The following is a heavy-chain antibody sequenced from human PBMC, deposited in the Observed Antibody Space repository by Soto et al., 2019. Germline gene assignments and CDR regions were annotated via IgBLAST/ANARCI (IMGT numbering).Heavy chain of an antibody. CDR2: ISYDGSNK. D-gene: IGHD6-6*01. CDR3: AKLPGAALHYYFDY. V-gene: IGHV3-30*18. J-gene: IGHJ4*02. Sequence: GGSLRLSCAASGFTFSSYGMHWVRQAPGKGLEWVAVISYDGSNKYYADSVKGRFTISRDNSKNTLYLQMNSLRAEDTAVYYCAKLPGAALHYYFDYWGQGTLVTVSS. CDR1: GFTFSSYG.